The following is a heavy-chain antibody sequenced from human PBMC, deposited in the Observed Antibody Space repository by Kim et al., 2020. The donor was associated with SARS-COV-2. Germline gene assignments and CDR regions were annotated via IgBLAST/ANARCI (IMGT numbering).Heavy chain of an antibody. CDR3: ARDLTAKYISSSTYYYGMVA. D-gene: IGHD6-13*01. CDR1: GFTFSSYR. CDR2: IKHNGSYI. V-gene: IGHV3-7*03. J-gene: IGHJ6*02. Sequence: GGSLRLSCAASGFTFSSYRMSWVRQAPGKGLEWVANIKHNGSYIYYVDSVKGRFTISRDNAKNSLYLQMNSLRAEDTAVYYCARDLTAKYISSSTYYYGMVAWGQGTTVTVSS.